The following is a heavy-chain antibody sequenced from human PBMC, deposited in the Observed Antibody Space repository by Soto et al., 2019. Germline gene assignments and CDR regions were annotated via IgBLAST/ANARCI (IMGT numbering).Heavy chain of an antibody. CDR2: IIFCCGIT. D-gene: IGHD6-13*01. Sequence: GASVKVSCKAAGGTFSSYTISWVRQAPGQGLEWMGKIIFCCGITNYAQKFQERVTITRDMSTSTAYMELSSLRSEDTAVYYCAADLAAMGVAAAGTRWSYYYYGMDVWGQGTTVTVSS. CDR1: GGTFSSYT. J-gene: IGHJ6*02. CDR3: AADLAAMGVAAAGTRWSYYYYGMDV. V-gene: IGHV1-69*02.